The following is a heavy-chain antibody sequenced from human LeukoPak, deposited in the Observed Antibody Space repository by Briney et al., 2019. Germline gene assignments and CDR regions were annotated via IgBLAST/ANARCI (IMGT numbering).Heavy chain of an antibody. CDR1: GGSISSGSYY. CDR3: AFERSSGGSWDYYYYYMDV. CDR2: IYTSGST. Sequence: SETLSLTCTVSGGSISSGSYYWSWIRQPAGKGLEWIGRIYTSGSTNYNPSLKSRVTISVDTSKNQFSLRLSSVTAADTAVYYCAFERSSGGSWDYYYYYMDVWGKGTTVTISS. D-gene: IGHD2-15*01. J-gene: IGHJ6*03. V-gene: IGHV4-61*02.